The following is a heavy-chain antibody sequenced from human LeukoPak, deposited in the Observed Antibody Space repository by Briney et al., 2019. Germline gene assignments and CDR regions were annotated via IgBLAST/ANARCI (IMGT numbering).Heavy chain of an antibody. V-gene: IGHV1-18*01. Sequence: ASVKVSCKASGYTFTTSGISWARQAPGQGLEWMGWISAYNGNTNYAQKLQGRVTMTTDTSTTTAYMELRSLRSDDTAVYYCARGTWSDAFDIWGQGTMLTVSS. CDR1: GYTFTTSG. CDR3: ARGTWSDAFDI. D-gene: IGHD6-13*01. CDR2: ISAYNGNT. J-gene: IGHJ3*02.